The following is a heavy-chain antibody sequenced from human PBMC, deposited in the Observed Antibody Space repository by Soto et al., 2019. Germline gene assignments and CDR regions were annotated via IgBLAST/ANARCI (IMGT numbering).Heavy chain of an antibody. J-gene: IGHJ4*02. V-gene: IGHV3-23*01. Sequence: EVQLLESGGGLVQPGGSLRLSCAASGLTFSSYAMSWVRQAPGQGLEWVAVISGSGGSTNYAETLKGRFTISRDTSKNTLYMQMNSLRAEDTAVYYCAKRGSGSQFAYWGQGTLVTASS. CDR2: ISGSGGST. CDR3: AKRGSGSQFAY. D-gene: IGHD1-26*01. CDR1: GLTFSSYA.